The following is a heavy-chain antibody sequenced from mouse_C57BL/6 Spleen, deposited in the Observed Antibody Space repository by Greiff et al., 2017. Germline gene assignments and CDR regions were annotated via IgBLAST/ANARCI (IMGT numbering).Heavy chain of an antibody. CDR2: IDPSDSET. CDR3: ALYGNSAMDY. V-gene: IGHV1-52*01. D-gene: IGHD2-1*01. Sequence: QVQLQQPGAELVRPGSSVKLSCKASGYTFTSYWMHWVKQRPIQGLEWIGNIDPSDSETHYNQKFKDKATLTVDKSSSTAYMQLSSLTSEDSAVYYCALYGNSAMDYWGQGTSVTVSS. CDR1: GYTFTSYW. J-gene: IGHJ4*01.